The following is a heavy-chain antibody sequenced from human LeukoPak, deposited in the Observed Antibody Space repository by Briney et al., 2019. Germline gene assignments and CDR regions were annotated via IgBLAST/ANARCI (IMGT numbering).Heavy chain of an antibody. D-gene: IGHD3-9*01. V-gene: IGHV4-39*07. CDR1: GGSISSTIHY. J-gene: IGHJ5*02. CDR2: INHSGST. CDR3: ARLRSSWRYDILTGLNWFDP. Sequence: PSETLSLTCTVSGGSISSTIHYWGWIRQPPGKGLEWIGEINHSGSTNYNPSLKSRVTISVDTSKNQFSLKLSSVTAADTAVYYCARLRSSWRYDILTGLNWFDPWGQGTLVTVSS.